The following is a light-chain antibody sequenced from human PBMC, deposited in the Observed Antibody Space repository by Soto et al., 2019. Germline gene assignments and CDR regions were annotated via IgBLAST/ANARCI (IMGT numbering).Light chain of an antibody. J-gene: IGKJ2*01. V-gene: IGKV3-20*01. CDR3: QQYGGSSHT. Sequence: EIVLTQSPGTLSLSPGERATLSCRASQSVTSDYLAWYQQNPGQAPRLLIYNASTRARGIPDRFSGSGSGTHFTLTISRLEPEDFAVYYCQQYGGSSHTFCQGARVEI. CDR1: QSVTSDY. CDR2: NAS.